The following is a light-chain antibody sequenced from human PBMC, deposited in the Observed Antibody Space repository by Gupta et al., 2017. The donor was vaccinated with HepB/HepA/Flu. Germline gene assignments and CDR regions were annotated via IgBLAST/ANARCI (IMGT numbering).Light chain of an antibody. V-gene: IGLV3-21*04. J-gene: IGLJ3*02. CDR1: NIGSKS. Sequence: SYVLAQPHSVSVAPGKTATITCGGNNIGSKSVHWYQQRPGQAPVLVISYDSDRPSGIPERFSGSNSGNTATLTISRVEAGDEADYYCQVWDSSSDHVVFGGGAKLTVL. CDR3: QVWDSSSDHVV. CDR2: YDS.